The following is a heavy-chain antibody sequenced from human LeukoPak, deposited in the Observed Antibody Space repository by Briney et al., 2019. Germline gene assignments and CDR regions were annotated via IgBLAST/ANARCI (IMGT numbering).Heavy chain of an antibody. CDR1: GYTFTSYD. Sequence: ASVKVSCKASGYTFTSYDINWVRQATGQGLEWVGWMNPNSGNTGYAQKFQGRVTMTRNTSISTAYMELSSLRSEDTAVYYCARDLLWFRGGFDPWGQGTLVTVSP. J-gene: IGHJ5*02. D-gene: IGHD3-10*01. CDR2: MNPNSGNT. V-gene: IGHV1-8*01. CDR3: ARDLLWFRGGFDP.